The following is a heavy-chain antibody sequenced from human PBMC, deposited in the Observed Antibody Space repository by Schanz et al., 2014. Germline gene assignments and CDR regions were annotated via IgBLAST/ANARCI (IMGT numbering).Heavy chain of an antibody. CDR2: IIPILGIA. V-gene: IGHV1-69*02. CDR3: ARGTMPGTFDI. D-gene: IGHD2-2*01. J-gene: IGHJ3*02. CDR1: GGTFSSYT. Sequence: QVQLVQSEAEVKKPGSSVKVSCKASGGTFSSYTISWVRQAPGQGLEWMGRIIPILGIANYAQQFQGRVTFTADKSTSTAYMELSSLRYEDTALCYCARGTMPGTFDIWGQGTMVTVSS.